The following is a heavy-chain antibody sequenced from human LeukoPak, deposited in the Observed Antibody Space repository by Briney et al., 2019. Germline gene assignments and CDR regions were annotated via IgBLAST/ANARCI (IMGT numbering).Heavy chain of an antibody. D-gene: IGHD2/OR15-2a*01. CDR2: IRSNAHGGTT. J-gene: IGHJ1*01. V-gene: IGHV3-49*04. CDR3: TRGFKKFYH. CDR1: GFTFGDYA. Sequence: GGSLRLSCTASGFTFGDYAVTWVRQAPGKGLEWVGFIRSNAHGGTTEYAASVQGRFTISRDDSESVAYLQMRSLKTEDAAVYYCTRGFKKFYHWGQGTLVTVSS.